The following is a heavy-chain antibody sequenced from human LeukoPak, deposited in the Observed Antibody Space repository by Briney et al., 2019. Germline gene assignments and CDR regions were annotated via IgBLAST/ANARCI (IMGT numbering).Heavy chain of an antibody. CDR1: GGTFSSYA. V-gene: IGHV1-2*06. J-gene: IGHJ4*02. CDR3: TRGGADY. D-gene: IGHD1-26*01. CDR2: ITPTSGGT. Sequence: GASVKVSCKASGGTFSSYAISWVRQAPGQGLEWMGQITPTSGGTNYAQKFQGRVTMTRDTSITTAYMELSRLTSDDTAVYYCTRGGADYWGQGTLVTVSS.